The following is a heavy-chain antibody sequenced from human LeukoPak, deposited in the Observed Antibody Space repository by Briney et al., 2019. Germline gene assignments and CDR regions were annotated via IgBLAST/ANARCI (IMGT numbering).Heavy chain of an antibody. CDR2: INAGNGNT. D-gene: IGHD3-22*01. CDR1: GYTFTTYT. J-gene: IGHJ6*02. V-gene: IGHV1-3*01. Sequence: GASVNVSCKASGYTFTTYTMHWVRQAPGQRLEWMGWINAGNGNTKYSQKFQGRVTITRDTSASTAYMELSSLRSEDTAMYYCARDLGLSSGYAYYYYGMDVWGQGTTVIVSS. CDR3: ARDLGLSSGYAYYYYGMDV.